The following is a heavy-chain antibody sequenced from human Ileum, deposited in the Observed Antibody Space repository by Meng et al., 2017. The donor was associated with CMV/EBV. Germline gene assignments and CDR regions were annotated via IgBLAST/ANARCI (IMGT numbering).Heavy chain of an antibody. CDR3: ARDCSSTSCYRTGFDP. CDR1: GFTFSSYW. CDR2: INSDGSST. J-gene: IGHJ5*02. V-gene: IGHV3-74*01. Sequence: GESLKISCAASGFTFSSYWMHWVRQAPGKGLVWVSRINSDGSSTNYADSVKGRFTISRDNAKNTLYLQMNSLRAEDTAVYYCARDCSSTSCYRTGFDPWGQGTLVTVYS. D-gene: IGHD2-2*01.